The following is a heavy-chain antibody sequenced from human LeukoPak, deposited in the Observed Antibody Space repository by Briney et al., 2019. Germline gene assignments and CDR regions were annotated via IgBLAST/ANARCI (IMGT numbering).Heavy chain of an antibody. D-gene: IGHD1-26*01. V-gene: IGHV1-24*01. J-gene: IGHJ4*02. Sequence: ASVKVSCKVSGYTLTELSMHWVRQAPGKGLEWMGGFDPEDGETIYAQKFQGRVTMTEDTSTDTAYMALSSLRSEDTAVYYCATDIRSYYYFDYWGQGTLVTVSS. CDR2: FDPEDGET. CDR3: ATDIRSYYYFDY. CDR1: GYTLTELS.